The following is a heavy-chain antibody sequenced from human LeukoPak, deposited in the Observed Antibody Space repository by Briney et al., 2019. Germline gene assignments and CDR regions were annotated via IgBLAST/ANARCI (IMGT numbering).Heavy chain of an antibody. CDR2: INWNGGST. V-gene: IGHV3-20*04. CDR3: ARVNDSSGYYSAPFDY. CDR1: GFTFDDYG. J-gene: IGHJ4*02. Sequence: GGSLRLSCTASGFTFDDYGMSWVRQAPGKGLEWVSGINWNGGSTGYADSVKGRFTISRDDAKNSLYLQMNSLRAEDTALYYCARVNDSSGYYSAPFDYWGQGTLVTVSS. D-gene: IGHD3-22*01.